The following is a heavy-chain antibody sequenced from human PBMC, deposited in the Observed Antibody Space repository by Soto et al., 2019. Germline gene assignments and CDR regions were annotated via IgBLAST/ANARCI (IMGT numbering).Heavy chain of an antibody. CDR3: SIHVQKYYGSGSYYFWFDP. Sequence: SETLSLTCTVSGGSISSSSYYWGWIRQPPGKGLEWIGSIYYSGSTYYNPSLKSRDTISVDTSKNQFSLKLSSVTAADTAVYYCSIHVQKYYGSGSYYFWFDPWGQGTLVTVSS. V-gene: IGHV4-39*01. D-gene: IGHD3-10*01. CDR1: GGSISSSSYY. J-gene: IGHJ5*02. CDR2: IYYSGST.